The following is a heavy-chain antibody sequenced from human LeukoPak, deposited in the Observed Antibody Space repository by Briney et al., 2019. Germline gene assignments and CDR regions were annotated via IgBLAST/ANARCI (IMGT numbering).Heavy chain of an antibody. CDR3: AKGNGDFSHFYNGVDV. Sequence: PGGSLRLSCVGSGFTFDDVAMHWVRQAPGRGLEWVSLISGDGVATYYGASLKGRFTISRDNSKNSLYLQMNSLRVEDTALYYCAKGNGDFSHFYNGVDVWGRGTTVTVSS. J-gene: IGHJ6*02. CDR1: GFTFDDVA. CDR2: ISGDGVAT. V-gene: IGHV3-43*02. D-gene: IGHD4-17*01.